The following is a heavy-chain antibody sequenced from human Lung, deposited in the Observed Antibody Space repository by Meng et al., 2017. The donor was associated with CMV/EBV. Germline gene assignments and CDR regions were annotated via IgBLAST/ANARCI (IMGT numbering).Heavy chain of an antibody. J-gene: IGHJ4*02. D-gene: IGHD7-27*01. CDR3: ARDNNWGPDY. V-gene: IGHV1-2*02. CDR2: IHHHRGDT. CDR1: GYTFTAHY. Sequence: SEXVSCKASGYTFTAHYFHWVRQAPGQGLEWMGWIHHHRGDTNYAQQFQGRVTLTRDTSINTGYMELTRLTSDDTAVYYCARDNNWGPDYWGQGSLVTVSS.